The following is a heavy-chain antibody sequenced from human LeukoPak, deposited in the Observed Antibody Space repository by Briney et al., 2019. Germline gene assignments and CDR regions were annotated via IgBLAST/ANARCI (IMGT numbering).Heavy chain of an antibody. V-gene: IGHV3-21*01. J-gene: IGHJ6*03. CDR3: ARDGDTVLTRGYYYYMDV. CDR1: GFTFSSYT. D-gene: IGHD4-23*01. Sequence: GSLRLSCAASGFTFSSYTMNWVRQAPGKGLEWVSSISTSSSYIYYADSVKGRFTISRDNAKNSLYLQMNSLRAEDTALYYCARDGDTVLTRGYYYYMDVWGKGTTVTVSS. CDR2: ISTSSSYI.